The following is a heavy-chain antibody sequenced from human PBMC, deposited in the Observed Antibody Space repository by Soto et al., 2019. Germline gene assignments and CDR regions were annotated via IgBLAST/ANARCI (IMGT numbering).Heavy chain of an antibody. J-gene: IGHJ2*01. Sequence: QVQLVQYGAEVKKPGSSVKVSCKASGGTFSSYAISWVRQAPGQGLEWMGGIIPIFGTANYAQKFQGRVTSTAEESTSTADMELSSLRSEDTAVYYCAIDGSIAARPGGCAWYFDLWGRGTLVTVSS. D-gene: IGHD6-6*01. V-gene: IGHV1-69*01. CDR3: AIDGSIAARPGGCAWYFDL. CDR1: GGTFSSYA. CDR2: IIPIFGTA.